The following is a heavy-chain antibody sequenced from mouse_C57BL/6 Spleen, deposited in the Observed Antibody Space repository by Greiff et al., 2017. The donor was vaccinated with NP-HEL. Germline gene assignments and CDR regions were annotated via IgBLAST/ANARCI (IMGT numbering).Heavy chain of an antibody. CDR1: GFTFSSYT. D-gene: IGHD2-4*01. Sequence: EVQWVESGGGLVKPGGSLKLSCAASGFTFSSYTMSWVRQTPEKRLEWVATISGGGGNTYYPDSVKGRFTISRDNAKNTLYLQMSSLRSEDTALYYCARRGDYDGFAYWGQGTLVTVSA. CDR3: ARRGDYDGFAY. V-gene: IGHV5-9*01. CDR2: ISGGGGNT. J-gene: IGHJ3*01.